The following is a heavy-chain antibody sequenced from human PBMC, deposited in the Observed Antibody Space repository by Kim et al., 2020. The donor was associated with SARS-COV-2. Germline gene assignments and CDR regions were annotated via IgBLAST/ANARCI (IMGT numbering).Heavy chain of an antibody. CDR3: ARLPVHLYSGYDRGFYGASVSFDP. CDR2: IYYSGST. J-gene: IGHJ5*02. Sequence: SETLSLTCTVSGGSISSSSYYWGWIRQPPGKGLEWIGSIYYSGSTYYNPSLKSRVTISVDTSKNQFSRKLSSVTAADTAVYYCARLPVHLYSGYDRGFYGASVSFDPWGQGTLVTVSS. V-gene: IGHV4-39*01. CDR1: GGSISSSSYY. D-gene: IGHD5-12*01.